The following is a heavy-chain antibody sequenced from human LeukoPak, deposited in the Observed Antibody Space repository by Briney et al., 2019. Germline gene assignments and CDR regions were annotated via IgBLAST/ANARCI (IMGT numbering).Heavy chain of an antibody. D-gene: IGHD3-22*01. J-gene: IGHJ4*02. CDR2: INPNSGGT. CDR1: GYTFTGYY. V-gene: IGHV1-2*02. Sequence: ASVKVSCKASGYTFTGYYMHWVRQAPGQGLEWMGWINPNSGGTNYAQKFQGRVTMTRDTSISTAYMELSRLRSDDTAVYYCARDPNYYDSNGYDYWGQGTLVTVSS. CDR3: ARDPNYYDSNGYDY.